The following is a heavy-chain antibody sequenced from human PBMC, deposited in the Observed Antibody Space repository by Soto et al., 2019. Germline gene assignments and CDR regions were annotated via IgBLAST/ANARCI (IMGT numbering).Heavy chain of an antibody. CDR2: SYYSGSN. D-gene: IGHD1-26*01. Sequence: SETLSLTCTVSGGSISSYYWSWIRQPPGKGLEWIGYSYYSGSNNYNPSLKSRVTISVDTSKNQFSLKLSSVTAADTAVYYYSSARVSGGYYNGMDVWGQGTTVTVSS. CDR1: GGSISSYY. J-gene: IGHJ6*02. V-gene: IGHV4-59*01. CDR3: SSARVSGGYYNGMDV.